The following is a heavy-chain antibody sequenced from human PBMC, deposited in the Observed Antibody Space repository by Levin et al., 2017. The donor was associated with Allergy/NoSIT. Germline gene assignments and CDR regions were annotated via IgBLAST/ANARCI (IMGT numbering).Heavy chain of an antibody. CDR1: RYSLSELA. V-gene: IGHV1-24*01. CDR3: AAERWSDGKHGPLDY. J-gene: IGHJ4*02. Sequence: GASVKVSCTVSRYSLSELAIHWVRQAPGKGLEWMGGFDPEDGEIIYAQKFEGRVTMTEGTTIGTAYLELSSLTSEDTAVYYCAAERWSDGKHGPLDYWGQGTLVTVSS. D-gene: IGHD4-23*01. CDR2: FDPEDGEI.